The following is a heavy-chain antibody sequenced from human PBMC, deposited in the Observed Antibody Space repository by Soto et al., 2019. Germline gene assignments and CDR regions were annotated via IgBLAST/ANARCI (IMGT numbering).Heavy chain of an antibody. Sequence: PSETLSLTCAVYGASLSDNYCNWLRQPPGKGLEWIGEINHSGNTNYNPSLRSRVTISIDTSKNQLSLNLRSVSAADTAVYYCARGPSGAYDTSWFDPWGQGTLVTVSS. D-gene: IGHD5-12*01. J-gene: IGHJ5*02. V-gene: IGHV4-34*01. CDR3: ARGPSGAYDTSWFDP. CDR2: INHSGNT. CDR1: GASLSDNY.